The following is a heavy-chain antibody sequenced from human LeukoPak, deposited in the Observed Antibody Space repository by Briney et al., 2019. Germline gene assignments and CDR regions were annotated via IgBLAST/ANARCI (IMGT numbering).Heavy chain of an antibody. CDR3: ARLRGYSYGIFDY. D-gene: IGHD5-18*01. CDR2: INHSGST. J-gene: IGHJ4*02. V-gene: IGHV4-34*01. Sequence: PSETLSLTCAVYGGSFSGYYWSWIRQTPGKGLEWIGEINHSGSTNYNPSLKSRVTISVDTSKNQFSLKLSSVTAADTAVYYCARLRGYSYGIFDYWGQGTLVTVSS. CDR1: GGSFSGYY.